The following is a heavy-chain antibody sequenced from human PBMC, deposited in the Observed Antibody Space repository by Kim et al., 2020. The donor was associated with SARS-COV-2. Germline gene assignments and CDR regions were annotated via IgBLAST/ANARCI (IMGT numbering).Heavy chain of an antibody. J-gene: IGHJ5*02. V-gene: IGHV3-9*01. Sequence: GGSLRLSCVASGFTFDDYGMHWVRQVPEKGLQWVSGINWNSQFIGYADSVKGRFTISRDNARNSLSFQMDRPRPEDTAFYYCVKGVEAGSSSPFEPWGQG. CDR1: GFTFDDYG. D-gene: IGHD6-6*01. CDR2: INWNSQFI. CDR3: VKGVEAGSSSPFEP.